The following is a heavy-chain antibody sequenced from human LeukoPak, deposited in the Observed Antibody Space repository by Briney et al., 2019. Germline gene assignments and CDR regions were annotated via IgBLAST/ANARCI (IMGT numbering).Heavy chain of an antibody. CDR1: GYTRTELS. CDR2: FDPEDGET. CDR3: ATGWVTWIQLWLRFDY. V-gene: IGHV1-24*01. D-gene: IGHD5-18*01. J-gene: IGHJ4*02. Sequence: ASVKVSSKVSGYTRTELSMDWARHAPGNGCERRRGFDPEDGETIYAQKFQGRVTMTEDTSTDTAYMELSSLRSEDTAVYYCATGWVTWIQLWLRFDYWGQGTLVTVSS.